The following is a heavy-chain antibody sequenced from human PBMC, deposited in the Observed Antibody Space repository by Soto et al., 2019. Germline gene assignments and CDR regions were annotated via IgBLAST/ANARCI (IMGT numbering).Heavy chain of an antibody. J-gene: IGHJ6*02. CDR2: ISGSGGST. D-gene: IGHD4-17*01. CDR3: ASYPGDYPFASYSSGMDV. CDR1: GFTFSSYA. Sequence: EVQRLESGGGLVQPGGSLRLSCAASGFTFSSYAMSWFRQAPGKGLEWVSAISGSGGSTYYADSVKGRFTLSSDNSKNTLYLQINSLRAEDTAGYYCASYPGDYPFASYSSGMDVGDPGTTVTVSS. V-gene: IGHV3-23*01.